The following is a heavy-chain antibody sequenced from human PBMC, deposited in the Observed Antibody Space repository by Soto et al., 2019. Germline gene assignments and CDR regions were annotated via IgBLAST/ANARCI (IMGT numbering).Heavy chain of an antibody. CDR2: IDLTDSYT. J-gene: IGHJ4*02. D-gene: IGHD3-22*01. CDR1: GYSLPNNW. V-gene: IGHV5-10-1*01. CDR3: ARHGGAHYLSSGYNYALDY. Sequence: PGESLKISCQGSGYSLPNNWITWVRQMPGKGLEWMGRIDLTDSYTSYRASFQGHVAFSVERPINTTYLQWSSLRASDTAMYYCARHGGAHYLSSGYNYALDYRGQGAPVTVSS.